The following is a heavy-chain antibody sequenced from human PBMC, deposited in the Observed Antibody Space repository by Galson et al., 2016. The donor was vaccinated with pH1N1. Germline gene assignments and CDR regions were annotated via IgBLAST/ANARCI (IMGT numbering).Heavy chain of an antibody. V-gene: IGHV2-70*01. D-gene: IGHD4-17*01. Sequence: PALVKPTQTLTLTCTFSGFSLSTSGMCVSWIRQPPGKALEWLALIDWDDDKYYSTSLKTRLTISKDTSKNQVVLTMTNMNPVDTATYYCTRTLYGDYSHYFDYWGQGTQVTVSS. J-gene: IGHJ4*02. CDR3: TRTLYGDYSHYFDY. CDR2: IDWDDDK. CDR1: GFSLSTSGMC.